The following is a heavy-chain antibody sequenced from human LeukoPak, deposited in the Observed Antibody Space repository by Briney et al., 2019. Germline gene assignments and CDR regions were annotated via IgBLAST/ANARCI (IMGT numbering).Heavy chain of an antibody. CDR3: AKDWGGVHYYFEN. Sequence: GRSLTLSCAASGFTFSNYGMHWVRQAPGKGLEWVAVISYDGSNKYYADSVKGRFTISRDNSKNTLYLQMNSLRAEGTAVYYCAKDWGGVHYYFENWGQGTLVTVSS. D-gene: IGHD3-16*01. CDR1: GFTFSNYG. J-gene: IGHJ4*02. V-gene: IGHV3-30*18. CDR2: ISYDGSNK.